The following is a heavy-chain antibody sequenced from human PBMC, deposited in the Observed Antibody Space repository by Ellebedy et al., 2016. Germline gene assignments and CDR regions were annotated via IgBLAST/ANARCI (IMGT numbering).Heavy chain of an antibody. CDR2: IYLDDDK. D-gene: IGHD4-17*01. Sequence: SGPTLVKPTQTLTLTCTFSGFSLSTSEEGVGWIRQPPGKALEWLGIIYLDDDKRYSPSLKSRLTITKDTSKNQVVLTMTNMDPVDTATYYCAHKSYGDYVSFWFDPWGQGTLVTVSS. CDR3: AHKSYGDYVSFWFDP. V-gene: IGHV2-5*02. J-gene: IGHJ5*02. CDR1: GFSLSTSEEG.